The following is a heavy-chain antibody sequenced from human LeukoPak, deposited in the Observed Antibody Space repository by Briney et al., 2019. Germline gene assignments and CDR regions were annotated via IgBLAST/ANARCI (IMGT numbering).Heavy chain of an antibody. CDR3: ARTAEQQLTWVASGSAFDI. J-gene: IGHJ3*02. CDR1: GGTFSSYA. D-gene: IGHD6-13*01. CDR2: IIPIFGTA. V-gene: IGHV1-69*13. Sequence: GASVKVSCKASGGTFSSYAISWVRQAPGQGLEWMGGIIPIFGTANYAQKFQGRVTITADESTSTAYMELSSLRSEDTAVYYCARTAEQQLTWVASGSAFDIWAKGQWSPSLQ.